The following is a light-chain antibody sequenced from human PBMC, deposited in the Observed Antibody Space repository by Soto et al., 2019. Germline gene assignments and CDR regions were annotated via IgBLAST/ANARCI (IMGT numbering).Light chain of an antibody. J-gene: IGKJ1*01. V-gene: IGKV3-20*01. CDR3: ERDGNSPQT. Sequence: IVLTQSPGTLQLSSGERATLTCRASHIISNNYLAWYQQKVGQAPRLLIYDASSRATGIPDRFSGSVSGTDFTLTISTLEPADFAVYYCERDGNSPQTFGQGTRVEIK. CDR2: DAS. CDR1: HIISNNY.